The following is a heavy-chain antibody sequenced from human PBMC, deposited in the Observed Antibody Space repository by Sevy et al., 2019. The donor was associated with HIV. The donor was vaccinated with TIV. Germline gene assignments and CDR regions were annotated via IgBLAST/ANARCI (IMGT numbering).Heavy chain of an antibody. Sequence: GGSLRLSCAASGFTLSDYYMSWIRQAPGKGLEWVSYISGSDNTKYYADSVKGRFTISRDNAKNSLYLQMNSLMAEDTAVYYCGRDHVKDGDLGDYYYFAMDVWGQGTTVTVSS. CDR2: ISGSDNTK. V-gene: IGHV3-11*01. D-gene: IGHD4-17*01. CDR3: GRDHVKDGDLGDYYYFAMDV. J-gene: IGHJ6*02. CDR1: GFTLSDYY.